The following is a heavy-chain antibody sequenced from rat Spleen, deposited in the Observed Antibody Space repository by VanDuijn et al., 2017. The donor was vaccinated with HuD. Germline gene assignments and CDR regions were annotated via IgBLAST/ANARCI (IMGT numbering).Heavy chain of an antibody. Sequence: EVQLVESGGGLVQPGRSLKLSCAASGFTFSDYYMAWVRQAPKKGLEWVASISYEGSSIYYGDSVKGRFTISRDNAKSTLYLQMNSLRSEDTATYYCARKGSGYGDYFDYWGQGVMVTVSS. V-gene: IGHV5-22*01. CDR3: ARKGSGYGDYFDY. D-gene: IGHD4-3*01. CDR1: GFTFSDYY. CDR2: ISYEGSSI. J-gene: IGHJ2*01.